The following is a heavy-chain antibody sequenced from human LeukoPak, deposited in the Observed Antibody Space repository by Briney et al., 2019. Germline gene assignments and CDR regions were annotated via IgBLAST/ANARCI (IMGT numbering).Heavy chain of an antibody. J-gene: IGHJ5*02. CDR3: ARARSRRSTIFGVVPFDP. D-gene: IGHD3-3*01. CDR2: INPNSGGT. Sequence: ASVKVSCKASGYTFTGYYMHWVRQAPGQGLEWMGWINPNSGGTNYAQKFQGRVTMTRDTSISTAYMELSRLRSDDTAVYSCARARSRRSTIFGVVPFDPWGQGTLVTVSS. CDR1: GYTFTGYY. V-gene: IGHV1-2*02.